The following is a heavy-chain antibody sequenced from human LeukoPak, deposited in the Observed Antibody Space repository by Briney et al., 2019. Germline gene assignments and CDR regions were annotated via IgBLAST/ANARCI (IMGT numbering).Heavy chain of an antibody. V-gene: IGHV3-53*01. CDR2: IYRGGST. CDR1: GVTFIRNY. J-gene: IGHJ3*02. D-gene: IGHD1-1*01. Sequence: PGGSLRLSCAASGVTFIRNYMTGVRQAPGKGLEWVAVIYRGGSTYYADSVKGRFPISRDNSKNTLYLQMNSLRAEDTAVYYCARAGPTGTNDAFDIWGQGTMVTVSS. CDR3: ARAGPTGTNDAFDI.